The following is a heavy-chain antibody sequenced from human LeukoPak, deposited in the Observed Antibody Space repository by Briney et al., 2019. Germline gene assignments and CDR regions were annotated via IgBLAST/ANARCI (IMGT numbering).Heavy chain of an antibody. J-gene: IGHJ6*03. CDR3: ARAGFGTAYNRFYYYMDV. V-gene: IGHV4-38-2*01. CDR2: SFHSGIA. Sequence: SETLSLTCEVSNYPITSDYYWVWIRQPPGQGLEWIGQSFHSGIAHYNPSPKSLVTMSVDTSRSQFSVNLTSVTAAATAVYYCARAGFGTAYNRFYYYMDVWGKGTTVTVSS. D-gene: IGHD3-16*01. CDR1: NYPITSDYY.